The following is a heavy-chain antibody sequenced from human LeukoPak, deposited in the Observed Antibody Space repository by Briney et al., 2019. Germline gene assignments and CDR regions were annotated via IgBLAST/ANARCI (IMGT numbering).Heavy chain of an antibody. CDR1: GFTFTSYG. J-gene: IGHJ4*02. CDR3: ARDGSTGWHYFEY. V-gene: IGHV3-30*03. CDR2: ISSDGSHT. D-gene: IGHD6-19*01. Sequence: GGSLRLSCAVSGFTFTSYGMHWVRQAPGKGLEWVAVISSDGSHTYYADSVKGRFTISRDNSKKMLYLQMNSLRTEDTAVYYCARDGSTGWHYFEYWGQGTLVTVSS.